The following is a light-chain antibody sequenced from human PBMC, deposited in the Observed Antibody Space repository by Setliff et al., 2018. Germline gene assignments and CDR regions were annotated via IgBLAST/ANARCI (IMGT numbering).Light chain of an antibody. CDR3: CSYADTYISV. CDR1: SSDVGRYNF. J-gene: IGLJ1*01. Sequence: QSVLTQAASVSGSPGQSITISCTGTSSDVGRYNFVSWYQQHPGKAPKLIIYDVTKRPSGVPDRFSGSKSGNTASLTISGLQAEDEADYSCCSYADTYISVFGTGTKVTVL. CDR2: DVT. V-gene: IGLV2-11*01.